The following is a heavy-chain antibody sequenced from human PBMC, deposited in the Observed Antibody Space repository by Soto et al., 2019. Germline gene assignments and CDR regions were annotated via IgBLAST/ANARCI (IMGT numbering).Heavy chain of an antibody. CDR2: IIPIFGTA. CDR3: ASGYYYDSSGYYPAFDY. D-gene: IGHD3-22*01. V-gene: IGHV1-69*13. CDR1: GGTFSSYT. J-gene: IGHJ4*02. Sequence: SVKVSCKASGGTFSSYTISWVRQAPGQGLEWMGGIIPIFGTANYAQKFQGRVTITADESTGTAYMELSSLRSEDTAVYYCASGYYYDSSGYYPAFDYWGQGTLVTVSS.